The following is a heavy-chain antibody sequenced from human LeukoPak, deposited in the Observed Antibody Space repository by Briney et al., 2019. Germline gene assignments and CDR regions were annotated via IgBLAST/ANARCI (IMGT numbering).Heavy chain of an antibody. CDR1: GFTFSSYA. D-gene: IGHD2-21*02. Sequence: GGSLRLSCAASGFTFSSYAMHWVRQAPGKGLEWVAVTSYDGSNKYYADSVKGRFTISGDNSKNTLYLQMNSLRAEDTAVYYCARGLLGTYTDYWGQGTLVTVSS. CDR2: TSYDGSNK. J-gene: IGHJ4*02. V-gene: IGHV3-30-3*01. CDR3: ARGLLGTYTDY.